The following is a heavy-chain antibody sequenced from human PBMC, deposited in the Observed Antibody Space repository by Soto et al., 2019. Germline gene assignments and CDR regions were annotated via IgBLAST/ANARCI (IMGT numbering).Heavy chain of an antibody. Sequence: PGGSLRPTRADSGFSLRGYYIGWGRPPPEEGLEWGSPIDNGGSGTSYADSVKGRFTVSRDNAKNTLYLQMNSLRAEDTAVYHCVRDDPGLGMDYWGQGTLVTVSS. CDR1: GFSLRGYY. J-gene: IGHJ4*02. CDR2: IDNGGSGT. CDR3: VRDDPGLGMDY. D-gene: IGHD3-16*01. V-gene: IGHV3-74*01.